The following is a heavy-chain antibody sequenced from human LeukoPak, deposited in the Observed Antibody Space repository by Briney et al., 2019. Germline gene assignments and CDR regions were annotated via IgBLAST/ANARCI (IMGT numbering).Heavy chain of an antibody. CDR3: ARRAPMMIDY. CDR2: IYYSGST. CDR1: GVSISSSSYY. D-gene: IGHD3-22*01. Sequence: SETLSLTCTVSGVSISSSSYYWGWIRQPPGKGLEWIGSIYYSGSTYYNPSLKSRVTISGDTSKNQFSLKLSSVTAADTAVYYCARRAPMMIDYWGQGTLVTVSS. J-gene: IGHJ4*02. V-gene: IGHV4-39*01.